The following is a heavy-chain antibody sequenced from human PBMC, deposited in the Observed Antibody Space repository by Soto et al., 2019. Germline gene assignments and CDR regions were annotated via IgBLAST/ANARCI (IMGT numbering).Heavy chain of an antibody. CDR3: ARSDPLDGIQLWLSPELVNDYYYYYGMDV. V-gene: IGHV3-33*01. CDR2: IWYDGSNK. CDR1: GFTFSSYG. D-gene: IGHD5-18*01. J-gene: IGHJ6*02. Sequence: GGSLRLSCAASGFTFSSYGMHWVRQAPGKGLEWVAVIWYDGSNKYYADSVKGRFTISRDNSKNTLYLQMNSLRAEDTAVYYCARSDPLDGIQLWLSPELVNDYYYYYGMDVWGQGTTVTVSS.